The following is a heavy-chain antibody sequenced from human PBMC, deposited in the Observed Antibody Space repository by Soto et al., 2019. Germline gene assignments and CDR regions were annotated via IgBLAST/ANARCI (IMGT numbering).Heavy chain of an antibody. J-gene: IGHJ4*02. Sequence: PGGSLRLSCAASGFTFSSYAMTWVRQGPGKGLEWVAGISGSGSRTYYADSVKGRFTISRDNSKNTLYLQMNSLRAEDTAVYYCAKVIGPTSDSGRYWDDYWGQGTLVTVSS. CDR1: GFTFSSYA. CDR2: ISGSGSRT. V-gene: IGHV3-23*01. D-gene: IGHD1-26*01. CDR3: AKVIGPTSDSGRYWDDY.